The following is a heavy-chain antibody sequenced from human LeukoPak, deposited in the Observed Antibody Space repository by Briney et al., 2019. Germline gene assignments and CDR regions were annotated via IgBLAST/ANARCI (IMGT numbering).Heavy chain of an antibody. Sequence: SETLSHTCTVSGGSISSSSYYWGWIRQLPGKGLEWIGSIYYSGSTYYNPSLKSRVTISVDTSKNQFSLKLSSVTAADTAVYYCASYDSSGSYPFDYWGQGTLVTVSS. J-gene: IGHJ4*02. CDR3: ASYDSSGSYPFDY. CDR2: IYYSGST. CDR1: GGSISSSSYY. V-gene: IGHV4-39*07. D-gene: IGHD3-22*01.